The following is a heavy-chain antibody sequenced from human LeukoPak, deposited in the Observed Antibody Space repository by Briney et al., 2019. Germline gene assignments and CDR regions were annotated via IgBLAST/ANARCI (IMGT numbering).Heavy chain of an antibody. Sequence: SETLSLTCAVYGGSFSGYYWSWIRQPPGKGLEWIRQINHSGSTNYNPSLKSRVTISVDTSKNQFSLKLSSVTAADTAVYYCARGSGSYGILFSFDYWGQGTLVTVSS. CDR3: ARGSGSYGILFSFDY. CDR2: INHSGST. D-gene: IGHD1-26*01. CDR1: GGSFSGYY. J-gene: IGHJ4*02. V-gene: IGHV4-34*01.